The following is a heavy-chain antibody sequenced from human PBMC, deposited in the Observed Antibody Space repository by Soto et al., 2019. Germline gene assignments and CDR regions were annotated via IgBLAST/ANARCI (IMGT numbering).Heavy chain of an antibody. CDR1: GGSISSGDYY. J-gene: IGHJ5*02. CDR3: ARVGGSYYGRRGGWFDP. CDR2: IYYSGST. D-gene: IGHD1-26*01. Sequence: SETLSLTCTVSGGSISSGDYYWSWIRQPPGKGLEWIGYIYYSGSTYYNPSLKSRVTISVDTSKNQFSLKLSSVTAADTAVYYCARVGGSYYGRRGGWFDPWGQGTLVTVSS. V-gene: IGHV4-30-4*01.